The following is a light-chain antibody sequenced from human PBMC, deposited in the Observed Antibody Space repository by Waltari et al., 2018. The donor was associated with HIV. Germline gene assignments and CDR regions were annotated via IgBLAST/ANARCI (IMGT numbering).Light chain of an antibody. CDR1: QSVLYSSNNKSY. J-gene: IGKJ1*01. CDR2: WAS. Sequence: DIVMTQSPDSLAVSLGERATIHCKSSQSVLYSSNNKSYLTWYQQKPGQPPKLLIYWASTRESGVPDRFSGSGSGTEFSLTISSLQAEDVAVYYCHQYYSSPWTFGQGTTVEIK. V-gene: IGKV4-1*01. CDR3: HQYYSSPWT.